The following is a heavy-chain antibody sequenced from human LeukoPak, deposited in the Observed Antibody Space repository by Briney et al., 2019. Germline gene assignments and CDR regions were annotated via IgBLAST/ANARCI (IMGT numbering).Heavy chain of an antibody. Sequence: GGSLRLSCAASGFTFDDYAMHWVRQAPGKGLEWVSGISWNSGNIGYADSVKGRFTISRDNAKNSLYLQMNSLRVDDTALYYCAKAPRGAAGYFQHWGQGTLVTVSS. CDR2: ISWNSGNI. CDR3: AKAPRGAAGYFQH. V-gene: IGHV3-9*01. J-gene: IGHJ1*01. CDR1: GFTFDDYA. D-gene: IGHD6-25*01.